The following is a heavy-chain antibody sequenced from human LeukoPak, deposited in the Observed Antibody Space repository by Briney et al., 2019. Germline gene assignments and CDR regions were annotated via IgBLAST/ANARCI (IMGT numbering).Heavy chain of an antibody. V-gene: IGHV3-7*01. D-gene: IGHD2-8*01. CDR1: GFNFGAYW. J-gene: IGHJ3*02. Sequence: GGSLRLSCASSGFNFGAYWMSWVRQAPGKGLEWVANIKEDGGEKFHVDSVKGRFTISRDNAKKSLYLQMNSLRAEDTAVYFCARVLGCTNGVCHDVFDIWGQGTVVTVSS. CDR3: ARVLGCTNGVCHDVFDI. CDR2: IKEDGGEK.